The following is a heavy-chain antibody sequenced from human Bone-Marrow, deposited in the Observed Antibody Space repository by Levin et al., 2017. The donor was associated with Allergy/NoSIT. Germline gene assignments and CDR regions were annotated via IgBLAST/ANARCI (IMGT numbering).Heavy chain of an antibody. V-gene: IGHV3-74*01. Sequence: GESLKISCAASGFTFSSFWMYWVRQAPEKGLVWVSRINNDGSGILYADFGKGRFTTIRDNAKNTVYLQMNGLRVEDSAVYYCARGGDYHGQDVWGQGTTVTVS. CDR3: ARGGDYHGQDV. CDR2: INNDGSGI. J-gene: IGHJ6*02. D-gene: IGHD5-24*01. CDR1: GFTFSSFW.